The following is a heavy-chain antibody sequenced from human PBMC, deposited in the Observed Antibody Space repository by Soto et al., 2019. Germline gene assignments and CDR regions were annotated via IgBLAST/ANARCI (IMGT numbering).Heavy chain of an antibody. CDR2: ISSSGSSI. D-gene: IGHD3-10*01. J-gene: IGHJ6*02. Sequence: QVQLVESGGGLVKPGGSLRLSCAASGLTFSECYMNWIRQAPGKGLEWVSYISSSGSSINYAGSVKVRFTISRDNAKNSLYLEMNSLRDEDTSMYYCTRVRFGEWGYAMDVWGQGTTVTVSS. V-gene: IGHV3-11*01. CDR3: TRVRFGEWGYAMDV. CDR1: GLTFSECY.